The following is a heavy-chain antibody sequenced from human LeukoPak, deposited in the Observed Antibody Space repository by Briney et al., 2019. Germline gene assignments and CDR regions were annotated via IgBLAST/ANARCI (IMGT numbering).Heavy chain of an antibody. CDR2: IRHSGST. CDR3: ARGRRRAQLLRYFDWLSKGNAFDI. D-gene: IGHD3-9*01. J-gene: IGHJ3*02. V-gene: IGHV4-30-2*01. CDR1: GGYIRSGGYY. Sequence: SQTLSLTCTVSGGYIRSGGYYWRGIRQPPGGGLEGIGEIRHSGSTHYNPSLKSRVTISPDTPKTQFPLKLSSVTAADTAVYYCARGRRRAQLLRYFDWLSKGNAFDIWGQGTMVTVSS.